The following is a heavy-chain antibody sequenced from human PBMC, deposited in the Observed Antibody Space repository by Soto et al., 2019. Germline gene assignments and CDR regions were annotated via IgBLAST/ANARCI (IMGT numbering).Heavy chain of an antibody. V-gene: IGHV4-31*03. D-gene: IGHD2-15*01. CDR2: IYYSGNT. J-gene: IGHJ4*02. CDR3: ARDKEYCSGGSCYRSFDS. Sequence: TSETLSLTCTVSGGSISSGGYYWSWIRQHPGKGLEWIGCIYYSGNTYYNPSLRSRISISVDTSKNQFSLKLGSVTAADTAVYYCARDKEYCSGGSCYRSFDSWGQGTLVTVSS. CDR1: GGSISSGGYY.